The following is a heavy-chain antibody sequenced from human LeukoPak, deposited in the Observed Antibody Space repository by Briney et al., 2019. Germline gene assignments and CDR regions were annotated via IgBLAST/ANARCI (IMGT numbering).Heavy chain of an antibody. CDR1: GGSVSSRNYY. J-gene: IGHJ4*02. Sequence: ETLSLTCTVSGGSVSSRNYYWNWVRQAPGKGLEWVANIKRDGSEKYYVDSVKGRFTISRDNAKNSLDLQMNSLRVEDTAMYYCARLGPASSGWPESFDYWGQGTLVTVSS. CDR3: ARLGPASSGWPESFDY. D-gene: IGHD6-19*01. CDR2: IKRDGSEK. V-gene: IGHV3-7*03.